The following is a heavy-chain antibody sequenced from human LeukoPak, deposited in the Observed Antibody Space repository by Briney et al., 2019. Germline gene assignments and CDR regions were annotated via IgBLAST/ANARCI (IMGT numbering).Heavy chain of an antibody. CDR2: ISGSGGST. D-gene: IGHD3-16*01. V-gene: IGHV3-23*01. CDR3: ARGLYDYVWDTPAKYNWFDP. J-gene: IGHJ5*02. Sequence: GGSLRLSCAASGFTFSSYAMSWVRQAPGKGLEWVSAISGSGGSTYYADSVKGRFTISRDNSKNTLYLQMNSLRAEDTAVYYCARGLYDYVWDTPAKYNWFDPWGQGTLVTVSS. CDR1: GFTFSSYA.